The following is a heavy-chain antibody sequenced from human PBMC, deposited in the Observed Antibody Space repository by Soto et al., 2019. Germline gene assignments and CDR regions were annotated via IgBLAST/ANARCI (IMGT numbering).Heavy chain of an antibody. V-gene: IGHV4-59*01. D-gene: IGHD6-6*01. CDR1: GGSISSYY. CDR3: ARGGPIAARPDY. CDR2: IYYSGST. Sequence: SETLSLTCTVSGGSISSYYWSWIRQPPGKGLEWIGYIYYSGSTNYNPSLKSRVTISVDTSKNQFSLKLSSVTAADTAVYYCARGGPIAARPDYWGQGTLVTVSS. J-gene: IGHJ4*02.